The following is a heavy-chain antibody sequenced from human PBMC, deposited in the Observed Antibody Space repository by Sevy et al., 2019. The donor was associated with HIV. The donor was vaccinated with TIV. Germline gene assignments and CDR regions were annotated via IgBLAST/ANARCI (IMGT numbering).Heavy chain of an antibody. CDR1: GFSFISYA. D-gene: IGHD2-15*01. Sequence: GGSLRLSCAASGFSFISYAMNWVRQAPGKGLEWVSAIRGSDGATYYADSVKGRFSISRDNTKNTLYLQMDSLRAEDTAVYYCEKDIVAVVGDAFDIWGQGTMVTVSS. J-gene: IGHJ3*02. CDR3: EKDIVAVVGDAFDI. V-gene: IGHV3-23*01. CDR2: IRGSDGAT.